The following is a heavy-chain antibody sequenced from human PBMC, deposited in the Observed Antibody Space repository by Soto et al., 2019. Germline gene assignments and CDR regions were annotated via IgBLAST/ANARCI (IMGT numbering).Heavy chain of an antibody. Sequence: SETLSLTCAVYGGCFRDYYSTWIRQPPGKGLEWIGEISHSGSTDYNPSLKSRVTISVDTSKNQFSLKLSSVTAADTAVYYCARQCIAARSWFDPWGQGTLVTVSS. CDR3: ARQCIAARSWFDP. V-gene: IGHV4-34*01. CDR1: GGCFRDYY. D-gene: IGHD6-6*01. J-gene: IGHJ5*02. CDR2: ISHSGST.